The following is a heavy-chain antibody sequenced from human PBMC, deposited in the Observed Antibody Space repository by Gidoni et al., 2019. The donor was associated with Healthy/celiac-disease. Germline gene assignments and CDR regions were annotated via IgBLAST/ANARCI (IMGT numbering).Heavy chain of an antibody. CDR3: ASFAAAGTGVLVY. CDR2: IKHEGSEK. CDR1: AFTFSSYW. D-gene: IGHD6-13*01. Sequence: EVQLVESGGGLVQPGGSLSLSCSASAFTFSSYWMSWVRQAPGKGLEGVANIKHEGSEKYYLDSVKGRFTSARDNAKNSLYLQMNSLRAEDTAVYYCASFAAAGTGVLVYWGQGTLVTVSS. V-gene: IGHV3-7*03. J-gene: IGHJ4*02.